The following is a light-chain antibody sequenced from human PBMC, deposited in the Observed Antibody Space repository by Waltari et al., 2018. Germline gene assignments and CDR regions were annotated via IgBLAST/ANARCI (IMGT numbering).Light chain of an antibody. CDR3: QSYDSSLSGSRV. CDR1: SATIGAGYD. Sequence: QSVLTQPPSVSGAPGQRVTISCPGSSATIGAGYDVHWYQQPPGTAPKLLMYGNSNRPSGVPDRFSGSKSGTSASLAITGLQAEDEADYYCQSYDSSLSGSRVFGGGTKLTVL. V-gene: IGLV1-40*01. J-gene: IGLJ2*01. CDR2: GNS.